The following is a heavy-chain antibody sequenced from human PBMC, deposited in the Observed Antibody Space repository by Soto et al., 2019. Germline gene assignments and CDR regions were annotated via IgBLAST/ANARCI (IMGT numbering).Heavy chain of an antibody. J-gene: IGHJ6*01. CDR3: ARDCGYGDGMDV. CDR1: GFTFRNYN. V-gene: IGHV3-48*01. CDR2: ISGASGTI. D-gene: IGHD2-15*01. Sequence: EVQLVESGGGLVQPGGSLRLSCAASGFTFRNYNMNWVRQAPGKGLEWLSYISGASGTIYYADSMQGRFTISRDNAKNSLYLQMNSLRAEDTAMYYGARDCGYGDGMDVW.